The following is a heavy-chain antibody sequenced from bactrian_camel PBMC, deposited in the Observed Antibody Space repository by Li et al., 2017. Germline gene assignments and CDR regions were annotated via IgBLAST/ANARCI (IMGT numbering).Heavy chain of an antibody. CDR1: GDMRKTWC. D-gene: IGHD1*01. J-gene: IGHJ4*01. CDR2: IDWDGTT. CDR3: AAGRLRNGYCHSLLNRLAYNN. V-gene: IGHV3S53*01. Sequence: HVQLVESGGGSVQAGGSLKLSCSIEGDMRKTWCVGWGRQVSGKERGRVAAIDWDGTTSYADTAKGRFIISQDNAKNTLYLQMDSLNPEDTGMYYCAAGRLRNGYCHSLLNRLAYNNWGQGTQVTVSS.